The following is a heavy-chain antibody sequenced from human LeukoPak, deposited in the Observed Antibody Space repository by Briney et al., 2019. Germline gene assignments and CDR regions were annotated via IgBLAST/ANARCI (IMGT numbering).Heavy chain of an antibody. J-gene: IGHJ6*02. CDR3: ARLRSGMDV. V-gene: IGHV4-59*01. CDR1: GGSINSYY. CDR2: VYNSGST. Sequence: SETLSLPCTVSGGSINSYYWTWIRQPPGKGLEWIGYVYNSGSTNHNPSLKSRVTISVDMFKNQFSLKLTSVTAADTAVYYCARLRSGMDVWGQGTTVSVSS.